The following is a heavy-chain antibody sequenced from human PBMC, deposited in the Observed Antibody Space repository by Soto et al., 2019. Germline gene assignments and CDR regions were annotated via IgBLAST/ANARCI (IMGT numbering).Heavy chain of an antibody. CDR1: GASISSYY. D-gene: IGHD3-3*02. V-gene: IGHV4-59*08. CDR3: ATFSPTSYFDY. CDR2: IDYRGRT. J-gene: IGHJ4*02. Sequence: QVQLQESGPGLVKPSETLSLTCTVSGASISSYYWSWIRQPPGRGLEWIGYIDYRGRTNYTPSLKSRVTMSVDSSKNQVSLKVSSVTATDTAVYYCATFSPTSYFDYWGQGTLVTVSS.